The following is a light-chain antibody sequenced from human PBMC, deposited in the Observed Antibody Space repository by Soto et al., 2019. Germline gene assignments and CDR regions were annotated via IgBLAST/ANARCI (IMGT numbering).Light chain of an antibody. V-gene: IGKV3-20*01. CDR3: QQYGTSPIT. CDR2: GAS. Sequence: EIVLTQSPGTLSLSPGERATLSCRASQSVSSNYLAWYQQKAGQAPRLLISGASSRATGIPDRFSGSGSGTDFALTISRLEPDDFAVYYCQQYGTSPITFGQGTRLEI. J-gene: IGKJ5*01. CDR1: QSVSSNY.